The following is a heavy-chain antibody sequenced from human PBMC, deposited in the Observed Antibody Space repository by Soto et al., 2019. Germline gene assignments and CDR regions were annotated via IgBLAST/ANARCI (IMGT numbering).Heavy chain of an antibody. J-gene: IGHJ6*03. CDR3: AKDPKATARPYYYYMDV. Sequence: GGSVRLSGVAAGCTFSGYAMSWVRQAPGKGLEWVSAISGSGGSTYYADSVKGRFTISRDNSKNTLYLQMNSLRAEDTAVYYCAKDPKATARPYYYYMDVWGKGTTVTVSS. D-gene: IGHD6-6*01. CDR2: ISGSGGST. CDR1: GCTFSGYA. V-gene: IGHV3-23*01.